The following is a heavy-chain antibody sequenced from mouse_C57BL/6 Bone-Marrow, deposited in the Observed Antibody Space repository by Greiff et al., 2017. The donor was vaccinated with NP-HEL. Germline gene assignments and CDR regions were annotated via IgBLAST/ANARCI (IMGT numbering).Heavy chain of an antibody. V-gene: IGHV14-4*01. Sequence: EVQLVESGAELVRPGASVKLSCTASGFNIKDDYMHWVKQRPEQGLEWIGWIDPENGDTEYASKFQGKATITADTSSNTAYLQLSSLTSEDTAVYYCTTLFGYFDVWGTGTTVTVSS. J-gene: IGHJ1*03. CDR1: GFNIKDDY. CDR2: IDPENGDT. CDR3: TTLFGYFDV. D-gene: IGHD1-1*01.